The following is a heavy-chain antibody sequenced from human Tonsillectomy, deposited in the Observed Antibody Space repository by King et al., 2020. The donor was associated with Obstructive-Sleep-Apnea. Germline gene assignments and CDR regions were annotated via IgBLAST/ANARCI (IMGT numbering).Heavy chain of an antibody. CDR1: GFTFNSYW. J-gene: IGHJ6*02. Sequence: VQLVESGGGLVQPGGSLRLSCAASGFTFNSYWMSWVRQAPGKGLEWVANIKQDGSETYYVDSVKGRFTISRDNAKSSLNLQMNSLRAEDTAMYYCAKCTSTSCYYYGMDVWVQGTTVTVSS. V-gene: IGHV3-7*01. CDR2: IKQDGSET. CDR3: AKCTSTSCYYYGMDV. D-gene: IGHD2-2*01.